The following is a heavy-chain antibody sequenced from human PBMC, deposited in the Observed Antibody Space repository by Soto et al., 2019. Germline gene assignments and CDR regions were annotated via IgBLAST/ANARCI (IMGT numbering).Heavy chain of an antibody. Sequence: SETLSLTCTISGDSYSNHYWTWIRQSPGKGLEWIGYIFHSGITDYNPSVKSRVTISIDKSRNLFSLNLTSVTAADTAVYYCARDRYFYDSRGYYRTLDSWGQGTLVTVSS. CDR3: ARDRYFYDSRGYYRTLDS. D-gene: IGHD3-22*01. CDR1: GDSYSNHY. J-gene: IGHJ5*01. V-gene: IGHV4-59*11. CDR2: IFHSGIT.